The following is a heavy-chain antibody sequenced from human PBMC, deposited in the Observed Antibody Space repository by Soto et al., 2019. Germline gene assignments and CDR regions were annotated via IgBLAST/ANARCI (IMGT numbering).Heavy chain of an antibody. V-gene: IGHV3-21*01. CDR2: ISSSSSYI. D-gene: IGHD3-3*01. CDR1: GFTFSSYS. J-gene: IGHJ6*02. Sequence: GGSLRLSCAASGFTFSSYSMNWVRQAPGKGLEWVSSISSSSSYIYYADSVKGRFTISRDNAKNSLYLQMNSLRAEDTAVYYCARGGTIFGVVIISHYYYGMDVWGQGTTVTVSS. CDR3: ARGGTIFGVVIISHYYYGMDV.